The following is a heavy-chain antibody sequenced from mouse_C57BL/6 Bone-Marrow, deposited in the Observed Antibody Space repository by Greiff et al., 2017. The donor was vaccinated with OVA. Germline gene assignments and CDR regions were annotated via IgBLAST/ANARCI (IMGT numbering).Heavy chain of an antibody. CDR2: ISRGGDYI. CDR3: TRDRGLQECFAY. D-gene: IGHD2-13*01. V-gene: IGHV5-9-1*02. CDR1: GFTFSSYA. Sequence: EVQRVESGEGLVKPGGSLKLSCAASGFTFSSYAMSWVRQTPEQRLEWVAYISRGGDYIYYADTVKGRFTISRDNARNTLYLQMSSLKSEDTAMYYCTRDRGLQECFAYWGQGTLVTVSA. J-gene: IGHJ3*01.